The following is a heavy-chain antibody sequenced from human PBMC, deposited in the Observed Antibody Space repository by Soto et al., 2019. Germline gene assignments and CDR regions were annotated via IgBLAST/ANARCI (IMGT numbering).Heavy chain of an antibody. Sequence: PSETLSLTCTVSGGSISSSGYYWGWMRQPPGKGLEWIASFFYSGNTYYNPSLKSRVAISVDTSKNQFSLELSSVTAADTAVYFCARRHALHIDAYYWGQGTLVTVSS. J-gene: IGHJ4*02. D-gene: IGHD2-21*01. CDR1: GGSISSSGYY. CDR2: FFYSGNT. V-gene: IGHV4-39*01. CDR3: ARRHALHIDAYY.